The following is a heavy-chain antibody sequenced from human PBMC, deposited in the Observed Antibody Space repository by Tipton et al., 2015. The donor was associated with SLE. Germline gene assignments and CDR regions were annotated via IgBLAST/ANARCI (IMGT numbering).Heavy chain of an antibody. Sequence: TLSLTCTVSGGSISSYYWSWIRQPPGKGLEWIGYIYYSGSTNYNPSLKSLGTISVDTSKNQFSLRLSSVTAADTAVYYCAGGMGWGDAFDIWGQGTMVTVSS. CDR1: GGSISSYY. V-gene: IGHV4-59*01. J-gene: IGHJ3*02. CDR2: IYYSGST. CDR3: AGGMGWGDAFDI. D-gene: IGHD7-27*01.